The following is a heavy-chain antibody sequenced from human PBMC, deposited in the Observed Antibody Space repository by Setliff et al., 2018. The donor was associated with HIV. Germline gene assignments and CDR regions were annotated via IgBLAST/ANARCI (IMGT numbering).Heavy chain of an antibody. CDR1: GFTFSIYA. V-gene: IGHV3-23*01. Sequence: GGSLRLSCAASGFTFSIYAMSWVRQAPGKGLEWVSLISENHSTYYADSVKGRSTISRDNSKNTLYLQMNSLRAEDTAAYYCAKGTYSYDSSGPDYWGQGTLVTVSS. D-gene: IGHD3-22*01. CDR2: ISENHST. J-gene: IGHJ4*02. CDR3: AKGTYSYDSSGPDY.